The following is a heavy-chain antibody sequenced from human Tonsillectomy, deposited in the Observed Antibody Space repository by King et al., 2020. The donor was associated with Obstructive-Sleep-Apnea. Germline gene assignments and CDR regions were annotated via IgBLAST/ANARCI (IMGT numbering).Heavy chain of an antibody. J-gene: IGHJ5*02. CDR1: GYTLTELS. V-gene: IGHV1-24*01. CDR3: ATVEKFDYGDYGGWFDP. Sequence: VQLVQSGAEVKKPGASQKVSCKVSGYTLTELSMHWVRQAPGKGLEWMGGFDPEDGETIYAQKFQGRVTMTEATSTDTAYMELSSLRSEDTAVYYCATVEKFDYGDYGGWFDPWGQGTLVTVSS. CDR2: FDPEDGET. D-gene: IGHD4-17*01.